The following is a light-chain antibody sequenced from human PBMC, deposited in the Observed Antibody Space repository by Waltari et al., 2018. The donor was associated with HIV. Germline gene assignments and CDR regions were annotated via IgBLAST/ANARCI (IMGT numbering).Light chain of an antibody. J-gene: IGKJ2*01. CDR3: QQYYSTPHT. V-gene: IGKV4-1*01. Sequence: DIVMTQSPDSLAWSLGERATINCKASQSVLYSSNNKNYLAWYQQKPGQPPKLLIYWASTRESGVPDRFSGSGSGTDFTLTISSLQAEDVAVYYCQQYYSTPHTFGQGTKLEIK. CDR1: QSVLYSSNNKNY. CDR2: WAS.